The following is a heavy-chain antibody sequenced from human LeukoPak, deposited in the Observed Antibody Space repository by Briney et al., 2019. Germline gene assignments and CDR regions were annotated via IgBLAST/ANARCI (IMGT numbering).Heavy chain of an antibody. CDR1: GYTFTSYD. V-gene: IGHV1-8*01. Sequence: ASVKVSRKASGYTFTSYDINWVRQATGQGLEWMGWMNPNSGNTGYAQKFQGRVTMTRNTSISTAYMELSSLRSEDTAVYYCARTRRIYYDSSGYYLGYWGQGTLVTVSS. CDR2: MNPNSGNT. D-gene: IGHD3-22*01. CDR3: ARTRRIYYDSSGYYLGY. J-gene: IGHJ4*02.